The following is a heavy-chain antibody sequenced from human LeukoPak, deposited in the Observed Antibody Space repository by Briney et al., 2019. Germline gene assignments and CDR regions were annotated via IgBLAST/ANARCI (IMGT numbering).Heavy chain of an antibody. J-gene: IGHJ4*02. CDR1: GGSFSGYY. D-gene: IGHD3-9*01. CDR2: INHSGST. Sequence: SETLSLTCAAYGGSFSGYYWSWIRQPPGKGLEWIGEINHSGSTNYNPSLTSRVTISVDTSKNQFSLKLSSVTAADTAVYYCASFRSGYPVGYFDYWGQGTLVTVSS. V-gene: IGHV4-34*09. CDR3: ASFRSGYPVGYFDY.